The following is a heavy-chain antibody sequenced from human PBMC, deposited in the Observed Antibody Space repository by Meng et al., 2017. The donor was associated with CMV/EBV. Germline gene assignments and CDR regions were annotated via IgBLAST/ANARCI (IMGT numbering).Heavy chain of an antibody. CDR2: LSTRGGP. D-gene: IGHD2-15*01. V-gene: IGHV4-4*07. CDR1: ATSLRCYY. CDR3: SRSMVVAGDWFDP. Sequence: SGPGLVKPPETPSLHSTVSATSLRCYYWSWIRPPAGTCLAWLVRLSTRGGPPSTHSLKSRVTMSVDTSKNQFSLKLSSVTAADTAVYYSSRSMVVAGDWFDPWGQGTLVTVSS. J-gene: IGHJ5*02.